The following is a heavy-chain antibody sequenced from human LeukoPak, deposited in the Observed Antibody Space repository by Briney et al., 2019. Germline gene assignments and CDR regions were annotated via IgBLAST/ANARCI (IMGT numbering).Heavy chain of an antibody. CDR1: GGSISSYY. D-gene: IGHD1-26*01. V-gene: IGHV4-59*01. J-gene: IGHJ6*02. CDR3: ASVYSGGYRVGYYGMDV. CDR2: IYYSGST. Sequence: SETLSLTCTVSGGSISSYYWSWIRQPPGKGLEWIGYIYYSGSTNYNPSLKSRVTISVDTSRNQFSLKLSSVTAADTAVYYCASVYSGGYRVGYYGMDVWGQGTTVTVSS.